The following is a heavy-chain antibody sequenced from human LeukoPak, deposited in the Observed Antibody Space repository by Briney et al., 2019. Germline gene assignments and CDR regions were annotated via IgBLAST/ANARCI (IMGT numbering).Heavy chain of an antibody. CDR1: GYTFTGYY. CDR2: INPTSGGT. Sequence: ASVKVSCKASGYTFTGYYMHWVRQAPGQGLEWMGWINPTSGGTNYAQKFQGRVTMTRDTSISTAYMELSRLRSDDTAVYYCARGYCSSTSCYACDPWGQGTLVTVSS. D-gene: IGHD2-2*01. J-gene: IGHJ5*02. CDR3: ARGYCSSTSCYACDP. V-gene: IGHV1-2*02.